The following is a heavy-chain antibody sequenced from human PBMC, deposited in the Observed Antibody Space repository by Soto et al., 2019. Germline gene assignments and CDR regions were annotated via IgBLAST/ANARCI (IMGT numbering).Heavy chain of an antibody. Sequence: QVQLQQWGTGLSKPSESLSLTCAVYGGSFSGYYWSWIRQPPGKGLEWIGEINHSGSTNYNPSLKSRVTISVDTSKNQFSLKLSSVTAADTAVYYCARGALYRRGGSCYSNFDYWGQGTLVTVSS. CDR2: INHSGST. D-gene: IGHD2-15*01. V-gene: IGHV4-34*01. J-gene: IGHJ4*02. CDR1: GGSFSGYY. CDR3: ARGALYRRGGSCYSNFDY.